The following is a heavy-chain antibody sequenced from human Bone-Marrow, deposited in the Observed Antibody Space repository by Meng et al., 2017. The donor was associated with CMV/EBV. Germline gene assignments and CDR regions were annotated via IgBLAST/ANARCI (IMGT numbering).Heavy chain of an antibody. V-gene: IGHV4-61*01. CDR1: GGSVSSGSYY. D-gene: IGHD6-13*01. CDR2: IYYSGST. CDR3: ARGPYYSSSWQRRLYYGMDV. Sequence: SETLSLTCTVSGGSVSSGSYYWSWIRQPPGKGLEWIGYIYYSGSTNYNPSLKSRVTISVDTSKNQFSLKLSSVTAADTAVYYCARGPYYSSSWQRRLYYGMDVWGQGTTVTVSS. J-gene: IGHJ6*02.